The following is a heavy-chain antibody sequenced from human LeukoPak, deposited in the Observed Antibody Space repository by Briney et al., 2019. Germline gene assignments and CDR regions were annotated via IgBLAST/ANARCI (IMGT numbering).Heavy chain of an antibody. CDR3: ARDSTYGSGSFDY. D-gene: IGHD3-10*01. Sequence: SVKVSCKASGGTFSSYAISWVRQAPGQGLEWMERIIPIFGTANYAQKFQGRVTITTDESTSTAYMELSSLRSEDTAVYYCARDSTYGSGSFDYWGQGTLVTVSS. CDR1: GGTFSSYA. CDR2: IIPIFGTA. J-gene: IGHJ4*02. V-gene: IGHV1-69*05.